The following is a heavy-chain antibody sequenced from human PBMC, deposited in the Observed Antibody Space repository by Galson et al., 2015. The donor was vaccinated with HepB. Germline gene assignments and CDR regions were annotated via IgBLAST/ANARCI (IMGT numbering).Heavy chain of an antibody. CDR3: VKEGSWFGGDWFDP. D-gene: IGHD3-16*01. CDR2: INGRGSTR. V-gene: IGHV3-23*01. Sequence: SLRLSCAGSGFIFRHHAMAWIRQAPGKGLEWVSGINGRGSTRSYSDAVKGRFPISRDNSKDTVVLQMDNLTAEDTAVYYCVKEGSWFGGDWFDPWGQGALVTVS. J-gene: IGHJ5*02. CDR1: GFIFRHHA.